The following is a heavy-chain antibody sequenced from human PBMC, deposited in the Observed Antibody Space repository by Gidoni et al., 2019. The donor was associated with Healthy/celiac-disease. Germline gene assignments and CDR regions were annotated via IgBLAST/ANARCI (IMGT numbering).Heavy chain of an antibody. J-gene: IGHJ4*02. V-gene: IGHV3-33*01. D-gene: IGHD6-6*01. CDR1: GFTFSSYG. Sequence: QVQLVESVGGVVQPGRPLRLSCAASGFTFSSYGMHWVRQAPGKGLEWVAVIWYDGSNKYYADTVKGRFTISRDNYKNTLYLQMNSLRAEDTAVYYCARDPMEYSSSSAPDYWGQGTLVTVSS. CDR2: IWYDGSNK. CDR3: ARDPMEYSSSSAPDY.